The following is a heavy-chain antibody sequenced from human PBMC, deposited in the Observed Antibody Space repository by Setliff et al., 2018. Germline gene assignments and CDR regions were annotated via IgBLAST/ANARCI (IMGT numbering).Heavy chain of an antibody. CDR3: AREGVDTRSSTDYRYYMDV. CDR1: GFTFSDYS. CDR2: ISSSSSTI. Sequence: GGSLRLSCAASGFTFSDYSMNWVRQAPGKGLEWVSDISSSSSTIYYADSVKGRFTISRDNAQNSLYLQMNSLRTEDTAVYYCAREGVDTRSSTDYRYYMDVWG. J-gene: IGHJ6*03. V-gene: IGHV3-48*01. D-gene: IGHD5-18*01.